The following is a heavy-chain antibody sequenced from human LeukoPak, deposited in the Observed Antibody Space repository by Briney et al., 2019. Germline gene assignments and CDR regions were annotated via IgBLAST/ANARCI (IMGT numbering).Heavy chain of an antibody. Sequence: PSETLSLTCTVSGGSLSNYYWSWIRQPPGKGLEWIGNIYYSGSTNYNPSLNSRVTLSLDTTKNQYSLELSSVTDADTDVYYSARGGVWELLDYWGQGTLVTVSS. D-gene: IGHD1-26*01. CDR2: IYYSGST. CDR3: ARGGVWELLDY. V-gene: IGHV4-59*01. J-gene: IGHJ4*02. CDR1: GGSLSNYY.